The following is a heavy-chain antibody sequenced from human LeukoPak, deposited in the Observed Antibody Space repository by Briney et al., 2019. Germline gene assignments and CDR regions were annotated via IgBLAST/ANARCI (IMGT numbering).Heavy chain of an antibody. CDR3: ARYCSSTSCHRRGYFQH. CDR1: GGTFSSYA. V-gene: IGHV1-69*05. D-gene: IGHD2-2*01. CDR2: IIPIFGTA. Sequence: SVKVSCKASGGTFSSYAISWVRQAPGQGLEWMGGIIPIFGTANYAQKFQGRVTITTDESTSTAYMELSSLRSEDTAVYYCARYCSSTSCHRRGYFQHWGQGTLVTVSS. J-gene: IGHJ1*01.